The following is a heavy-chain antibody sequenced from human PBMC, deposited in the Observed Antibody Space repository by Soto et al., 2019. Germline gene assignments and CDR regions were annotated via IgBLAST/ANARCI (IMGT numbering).Heavy chain of an antibody. Sequence: PGGSLRLSCAASGFTFSSYAMSWVRQAPGKGLEWVSAISGSGGSTYYADSVKGRFTISRDNSKNTLYLQMNSLRAEDTAVYYCAKEYGDYEGYHYYGMDVWGQGTTVTVSS. V-gene: IGHV3-23*01. CDR3: AKEYGDYEGYHYYGMDV. CDR2: ISGSGGST. D-gene: IGHD4-17*01. CDR1: GFTFSSYA. J-gene: IGHJ6*02.